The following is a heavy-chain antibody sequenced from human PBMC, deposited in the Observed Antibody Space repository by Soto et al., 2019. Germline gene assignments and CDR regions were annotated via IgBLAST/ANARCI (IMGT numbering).Heavy chain of an antibody. J-gene: IGHJ5*02. CDR2: ISGSGGST. CDR3: AKREKNDILTDGWSHNWFDP. D-gene: IGHD3-9*01. Sequence: PGGSLRLSCAASGFTSSSYAMSWVRQAPGKGLEWVSAISGSGGSTYYADSVKGRFTISRDNSKNTLYLQMNSLRAEDTAVYYCAKREKNDILTDGWSHNWFDPWGQGTLVTVSS. CDR1: GFTSSSYA. V-gene: IGHV3-23*01.